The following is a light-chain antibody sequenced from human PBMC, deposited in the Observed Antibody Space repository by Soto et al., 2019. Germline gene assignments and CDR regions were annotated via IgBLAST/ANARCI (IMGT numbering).Light chain of an antibody. J-gene: IGKJ3*01. CDR2: GAS. CDR1: QSVSSN. Sequence: EIVMTQSPATLSVSPGERATLSCRASQSVSSNLAWYQQKPGQAPRVLIYGASTRATDIPGRFSGSGSGTEFTLTISSLQSEDFAVYYSQQYNNWPLFTFGPGTKVDIK. CDR3: QQYNNWPLFT. V-gene: IGKV3-15*01.